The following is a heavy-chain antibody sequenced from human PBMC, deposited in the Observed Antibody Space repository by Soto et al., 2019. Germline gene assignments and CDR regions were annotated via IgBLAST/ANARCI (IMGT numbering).Heavy chain of an antibody. Sequence: GGSLRLSCAASGFTFSSYAMSWVRQAPGKGLEWVSAISGSGGSTYYADSVKGRFTISRDNSKNTLYLQMNSLRAEDTAVYYCARERVTMIVGFYYFDFWGQGTLVTVSS. D-gene: IGHD3-22*01. CDR3: ARERVTMIVGFYYFDF. V-gene: IGHV3-23*01. J-gene: IGHJ4*02. CDR1: GFTFSSYA. CDR2: ISGSGGST.